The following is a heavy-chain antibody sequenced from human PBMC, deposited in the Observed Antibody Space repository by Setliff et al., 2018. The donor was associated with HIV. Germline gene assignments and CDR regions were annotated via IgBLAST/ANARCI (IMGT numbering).Heavy chain of an antibody. Sequence: SVKVSCKASGGTLSTYAISWVRQAPGQGLEWMGGISPIVGIPNYAQKFQGRVTITADESTSTAYMDLSSLRSEDTAVYYCARSGTHLEESRGSSAWVSAAFDIWGQGTMVTVSS. J-gene: IGHJ3*02. V-gene: IGHV1-69*10. D-gene: IGHD3-16*01. CDR1: GGTLSTYA. CDR3: ARSGTHLEESRGSSAWVSAAFDI. CDR2: ISPIVGIP.